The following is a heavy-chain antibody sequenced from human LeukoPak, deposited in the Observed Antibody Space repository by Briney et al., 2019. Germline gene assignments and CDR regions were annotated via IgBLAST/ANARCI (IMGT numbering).Heavy chain of an antibody. CDR1: GGSISSSSYY. CDR2: IYYSGST. CDR3: ARGPSEVGSLNWFDP. V-gene: IGHV4-39*07. D-gene: IGHD1-26*01. Sequence: SETLSLTCTVSGGSISSSSYYWGWIRQPPGKGLEWIGSIYYSGSTYYNPSLKSRVTISVDTSKNQFSLKLSSVTAADTAVYYCARGPSEVGSLNWFDPWGQGTLVTVSS. J-gene: IGHJ5*02.